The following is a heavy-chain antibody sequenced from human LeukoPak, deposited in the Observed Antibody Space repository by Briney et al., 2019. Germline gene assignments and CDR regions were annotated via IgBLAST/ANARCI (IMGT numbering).Heavy chain of an antibody. J-gene: IGHJ1*01. CDR3: AKASQVMATIMYFQD. Sequence: GGSLRLSCAASGFTFSTYGMHWVRQAPGKGLEWVAFIRYDGSNKYYADSVKGRFTISRDNSKNTLYLQMNSLRAEDTAVYYCAKASQVMATIMYFQDWGQGTLVTVSS. CDR1: GFTFSTYG. V-gene: IGHV3-30*02. D-gene: IGHD5-24*01. CDR2: IRYDGSNK.